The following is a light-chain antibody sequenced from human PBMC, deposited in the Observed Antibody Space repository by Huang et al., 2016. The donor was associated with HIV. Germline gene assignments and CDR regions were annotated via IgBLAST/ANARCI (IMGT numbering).Light chain of an antibody. CDR3: HQYNDWPPWT. Sequence: EIVMTQSPATLSLSPGERASVLCRTSQSVNPNLAWYQQKPGQAPRLLIFGASTRATGVPARFNGGGSETEFTLTIDSLQSEDFAVYYCHQYNDWPPWTFGQGTKVEI. CDR2: GAS. J-gene: IGKJ1*01. V-gene: IGKV3-15*01. CDR1: QSVNPN.